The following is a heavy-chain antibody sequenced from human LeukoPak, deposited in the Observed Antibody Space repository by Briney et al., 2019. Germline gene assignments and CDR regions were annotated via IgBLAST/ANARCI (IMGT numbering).Heavy chain of an antibody. CDR3: ARDSFRYYYDSSGTTDSEYFQH. CDR1: GFTFSSYE. Sequence: GSLRLSCAASGFTFSSYERNWVRQAPGKGLEWVSHISSSGSTIYYADSVKGRFTISRDNAKNSLYLQMNSLRAEDTAVYYCARDSFRYYYDSSGTTDSEYFQHWGQGTLVTVSS. V-gene: IGHV3-48*03. CDR2: ISSSGSTI. D-gene: IGHD3-22*01. J-gene: IGHJ1*01.